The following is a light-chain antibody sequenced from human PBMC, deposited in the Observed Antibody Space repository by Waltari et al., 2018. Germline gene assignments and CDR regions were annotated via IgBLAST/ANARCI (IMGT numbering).Light chain of an antibody. CDR3: QQYEDFPFT. Sequence: DIQMTQSPATLSASVGDRVTISCRARQSISSWLAWYQQKPGKAPKILIFKASFLESGVPSRFSGSGSGTEFSLTISSLQPEDFATYYCQQYEDFPFTFGQGTKVEVK. J-gene: IGKJ2*01. CDR1: QSISSW. V-gene: IGKV1-5*03. CDR2: KAS.